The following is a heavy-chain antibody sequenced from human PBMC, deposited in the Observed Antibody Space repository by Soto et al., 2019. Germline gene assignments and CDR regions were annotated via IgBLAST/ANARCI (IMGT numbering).Heavy chain of an antibody. D-gene: IGHD6-19*01. CDR3: ARETSSIAVAGPTFDY. J-gene: IGHJ4*02. CDR1: GDSVSSNSAA. CDR2: TYYRSKWYN. Sequence: SQTLSLTCAISGDSVSSNSAAWKWIRQSPSRGLEWLGRTYYRSKWYNDYAVSVKSRITINPDTSKNQFSLQLNSVTPEDTAVYYCARETSSIAVAGPTFDYWGQGTLVTVSS. V-gene: IGHV6-1*01.